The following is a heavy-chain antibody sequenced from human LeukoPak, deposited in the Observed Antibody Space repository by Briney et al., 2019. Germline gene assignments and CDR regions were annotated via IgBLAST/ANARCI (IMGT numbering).Heavy chain of an antibody. V-gene: IGHV3-7*01. CDR1: GFTFSSYW. CDR2: IKQDGSEK. J-gene: IGHJ4*02. Sequence: GGSLRLSCAASGFTFSSYWMSWVRRAPGKGLEWVANIKQDGSEKYYVDSVKGRFTISRDNAKNSLYLQMNSLRAEDTAVYYRASGDTAMVSYYFDYWGREPWSPSPQ. CDR3: ASGDTAMVSYYFDY. D-gene: IGHD5-18*01.